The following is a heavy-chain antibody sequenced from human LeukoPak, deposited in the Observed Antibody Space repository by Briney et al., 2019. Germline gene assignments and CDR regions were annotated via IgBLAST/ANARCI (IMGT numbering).Heavy chain of an antibody. CDR2: ISGSDRNT. D-gene: IGHD6-19*01. CDR1: GFMFSSFA. Sequence: GGSLRLSCVASGFMFSSFAMSWVRQAPGKGLEWVSTISGSDRNTYYADSVKGRFTISRDNSKNTLYLQMNSLRAEDTAVYYCARLGYSSGWGQGTLVTVSS. CDR3: ARLGYSSG. V-gene: IGHV3-23*01. J-gene: IGHJ4*02.